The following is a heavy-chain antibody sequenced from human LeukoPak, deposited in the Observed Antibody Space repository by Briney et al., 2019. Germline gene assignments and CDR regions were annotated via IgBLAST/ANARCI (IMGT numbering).Heavy chain of an antibody. CDR3: ARGPSLAGPTAFWYFDL. J-gene: IGHJ2*01. CDR2: VNPNSGGT. V-gene: IGHV1-2*02. D-gene: IGHD6-6*01. CDR1: GYSFTAYY. Sequence: ASVKVSCKASGYSFTAYYMHWVRQAPGQGLEWMGWVNPNSGGTKNAQKFQDRVTMTRDTSISTAYMEVTRLRSDDAAVYYCARGPSLAGPTAFWYFDLWGRGTLVTVSS.